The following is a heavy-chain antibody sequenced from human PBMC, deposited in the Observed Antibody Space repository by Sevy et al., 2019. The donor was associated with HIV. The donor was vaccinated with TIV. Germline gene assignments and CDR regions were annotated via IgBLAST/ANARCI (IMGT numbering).Heavy chain of an antibody. CDR1: RFTFNTHA. J-gene: IGHJ4*02. Sequence: GGSLRLSCAASRFTFNTHAMHWVRQAPGKGLEWVALISYDGIIKYYADSVKGRLTISRDNSKNTLSLQMNSLRVEDTAVYYCAREGGYTSAWSPGNHWGQGTLVTVSS. V-gene: IGHV3-30*04. CDR3: AREGGYTSAWSPGNH. CDR2: ISYDGIIK. D-gene: IGHD6-19*01.